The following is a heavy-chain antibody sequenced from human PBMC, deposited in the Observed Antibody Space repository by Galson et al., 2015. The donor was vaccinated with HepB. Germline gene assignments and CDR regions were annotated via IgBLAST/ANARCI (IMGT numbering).Heavy chain of an antibody. J-gene: IGHJ6*03. D-gene: IGHD3-22*01. CDR2: IKSKTDGGTT. V-gene: IGHV3-15*07. CDR1: GFTFSNAW. Sequence: SLRLSCAASGFTFSNAWMNWVRQAPGKGLEWVGRIKSKTDGGTTDYAAPVKGRFTISRDDSKNTLYLQMNSLKTEDTAVYYCTTEIYGVRLLKGGYYYYMDVWGKGTTVTVSS. CDR3: TTEIYGVRLLKGGYYYYMDV.